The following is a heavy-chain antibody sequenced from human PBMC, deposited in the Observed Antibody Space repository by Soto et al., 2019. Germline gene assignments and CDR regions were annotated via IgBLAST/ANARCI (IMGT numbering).Heavy chain of an antibody. CDR1: GFTFRNYG. Sequence: SLRLSCAASGFTFRNYGIYWVRQAPGKGLEWVAVIWYDGNTKYYADSVKGRFTISRDNSKNMLYLQMNSLRAEDTAVYYCARDLSGSGSYYSKDYYYYGMDVWGQGTTVTVSS. CDR3: ARDLSGSGSYYSKDYYYYGMDV. V-gene: IGHV3-33*01. J-gene: IGHJ6*02. CDR2: IWYDGNTK. D-gene: IGHD3-10*01.